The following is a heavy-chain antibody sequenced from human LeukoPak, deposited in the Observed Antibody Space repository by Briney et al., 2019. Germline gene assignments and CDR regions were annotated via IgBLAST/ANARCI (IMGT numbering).Heavy chain of an antibody. CDR3: ARDSSPTYYYDSSGYWPFDY. J-gene: IGHJ4*02. D-gene: IGHD3-22*01. V-gene: IGHV1-2*06. Sequence: GASVKVSCKASGYTFTGYYMHWVRQAPGQGLEWMGRINPNSGGTNYAQKFQGRVTMTRDTSISTAYMELSRLRSDDTAVYYSARDSSPTYYYDSSGYWPFDYWGQGTLVTVSS. CDR2: INPNSGGT. CDR1: GYTFTGYY.